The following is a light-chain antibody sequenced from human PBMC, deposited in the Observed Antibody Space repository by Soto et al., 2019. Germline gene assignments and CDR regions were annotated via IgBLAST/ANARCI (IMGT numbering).Light chain of an antibody. CDR3: QQYNNLPPHT. Sequence: EIVMTQSPATLSVSPGERATLSCRASQSVSSNLAWYQQKPGQAPRLLIYGASTRATGIPARFSGSGSGTKFTLPISSLQSEDFAVYYYQQYNNLPPHTFGQGTKLEIK. V-gene: IGKV3D-15*01. CDR2: GAS. CDR1: QSVSSN. J-gene: IGKJ2*01.